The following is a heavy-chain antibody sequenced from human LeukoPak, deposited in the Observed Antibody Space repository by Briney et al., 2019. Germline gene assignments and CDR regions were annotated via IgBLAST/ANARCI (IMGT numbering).Heavy chain of an antibody. CDR3: ARTYYDFWSGYYTEAGWFDP. J-gene: IGHJ5*02. Sequence: SQTLSLTCAVSGGSLSSGGYSWSWIRQPPGTGLEWIGYIYHSGSTYYNPSLKSRVTISVDRSKNQFSLKLSSVTAADTAVYYCARTYYDFWSGYYTEAGWFDPWGQGTLVTVSS. CDR1: GGSLSSGGYS. CDR2: IYHSGST. D-gene: IGHD3-3*01. V-gene: IGHV4-30-2*01.